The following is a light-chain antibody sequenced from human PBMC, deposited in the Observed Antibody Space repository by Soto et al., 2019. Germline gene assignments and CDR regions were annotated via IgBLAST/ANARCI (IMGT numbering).Light chain of an antibody. CDR2: DVS. Sequence: QSALTQHRSVSGPHGQSVTMSCTGTSGDVGGYNYVSRYQQHPGKAPKLMIYDVSERPSGVPDRFSGSKSGNTASLTISGLQAEDEADYYCCSYAGSFALYVFGTGTKVTVL. CDR1: SGDVGGYNY. J-gene: IGLJ1*01. CDR3: CSYAGSFALYV. V-gene: IGLV2-11*01.